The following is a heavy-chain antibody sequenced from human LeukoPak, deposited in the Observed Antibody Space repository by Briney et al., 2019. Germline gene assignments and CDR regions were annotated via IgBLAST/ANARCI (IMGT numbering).Heavy chain of an antibody. CDR3: ANSPDYGDYYFDY. Sequence: GGSLRLSCAASGLTFRTYAMSWVRQAPGKGLEWVSAISGSGGSTYYADSVKGRFTISRDNSKNTLYLQMNSLRAEDTAVYYCANSPDYGDYYFDYWGQGTLVTVSS. D-gene: IGHD4-17*01. CDR2: ISGSGGST. V-gene: IGHV3-23*01. J-gene: IGHJ4*02. CDR1: GLTFRTYA.